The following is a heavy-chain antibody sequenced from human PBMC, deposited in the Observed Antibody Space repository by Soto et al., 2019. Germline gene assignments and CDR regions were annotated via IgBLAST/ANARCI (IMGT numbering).Heavy chain of an antibody. CDR1: GGSISSSNW. CDR3: ARVTYGSGSYRPYLFDY. V-gene: IGHV4-4*02. J-gene: IGHJ4*02. D-gene: IGHD3-10*01. Sequence: SETLSLTCAVSGGSISSSNWWSWVRQPPGKGLEWIGEIYHSGSTNYNPSLKSRVTISVDKSKNQFSLKLSSVTAADTAVYYCARVTYGSGSYRPYLFDYWGQGTLVTVSS. CDR2: IYHSGST.